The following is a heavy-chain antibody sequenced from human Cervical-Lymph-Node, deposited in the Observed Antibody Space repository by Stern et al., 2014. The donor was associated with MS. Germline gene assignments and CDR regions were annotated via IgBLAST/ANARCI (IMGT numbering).Heavy chain of an antibody. V-gene: IGHV3-23*04. Sequence: EMQLVESGGGLVQPGGSLRLSCAASGFSFSSSALSLVRPAQGQGLAWVSTFSARGTNTYYADSVKGRFIISRDNSRNTLYLQMNSLRAEDTAVYYCAKDLGSSWFFDYWGQGTLVTVSS. CDR2: FSARGTNT. D-gene: IGHD6-13*01. J-gene: IGHJ4*02. CDR3: AKDLGSSWFFDY. CDR1: GFSFSSSA.